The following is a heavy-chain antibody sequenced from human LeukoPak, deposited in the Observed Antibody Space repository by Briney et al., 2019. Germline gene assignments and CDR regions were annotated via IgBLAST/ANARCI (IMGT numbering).Heavy chain of an antibody. Sequence: PSETLSLTCTVSGGSISSYDWRWLRQPPGKGREWIGYIYYSGSTNYNPSLKSRVTISVDTSKNQFSLKLSSVTAADTAVYYCARTYYYDSSGYFDYWGQGTLVTVSS. V-gene: IGHV4-59*01. CDR3: ARTYYYDSSGYFDY. CDR1: GGSISSYD. CDR2: IYYSGST. D-gene: IGHD3-22*01. J-gene: IGHJ4*02.